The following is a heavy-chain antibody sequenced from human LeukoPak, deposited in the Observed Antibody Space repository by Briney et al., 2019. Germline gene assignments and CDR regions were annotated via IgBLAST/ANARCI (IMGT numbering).Heavy chain of an antibody. V-gene: IGHV3-7*01. CDR3: ARDPIAAAGTFDY. CDR1: GFTFSSYW. Sequence: GGSLRLSCAASGFTFSSYWMSWVRQAPGKGLEWVANIKQDGSEKYYVDSVKGRFAISRDNAKNSLYLQMNSLRAEDTAVYYCARDPIAAAGTFDYWGQGTLVTVSS. CDR2: IKQDGSEK. D-gene: IGHD6-13*01. J-gene: IGHJ4*02.